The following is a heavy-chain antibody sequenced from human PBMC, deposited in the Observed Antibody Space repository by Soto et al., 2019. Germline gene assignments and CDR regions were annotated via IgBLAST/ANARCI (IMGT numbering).Heavy chain of an antibody. CDR2: ISSNGGST. J-gene: IGHJ4*02. CDR1: GFTFSSYA. V-gene: IGHV3-64*01. CDR3: TRDWRMDY. Sequence: GGSLRLSCAASGFTFSSYAMHWVRQAPGKGLESVSVISSNGGSTYYANSVKGRFTISRDNSKNTLYLQMGSLRAEDMAVYYCTRDWRMDYWGQGTLVTVSS.